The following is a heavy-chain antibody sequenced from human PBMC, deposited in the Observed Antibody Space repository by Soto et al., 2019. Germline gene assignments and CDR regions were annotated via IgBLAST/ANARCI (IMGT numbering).Heavy chain of an antibody. J-gene: IGHJ4*02. D-gene: IGHD6-19*01. CDR2: INSDGSST. CDR3: ATRHSSGWYGVPDY. Sequence: GGSLRLSCAASGFTFRSYWMHWVRQAPGKGLVWVSHINSDGSSTNYADSVKGRFTISRDNAKNTLYLQLNSLRAEDTAVYYCATRHSSGWYGVPDYWGQGTLVTVSS. V-gene: IGHV3-74*01. CDR1: GFTFRSYW.